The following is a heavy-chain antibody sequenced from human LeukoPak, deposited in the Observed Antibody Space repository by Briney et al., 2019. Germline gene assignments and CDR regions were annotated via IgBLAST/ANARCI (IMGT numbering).Heavy chain of an antibody. D-gene: IGHD2-15*01. Sequence: ASVKVSCKASGYTFTGYYMHWVRQAPGQGLEWMGWINPNSGGTNYEQKFQGRVTMTRDTSISTAYMELSRLRSDDTAVYYCATGPPGYCSGGSCYPPTFDYWGQGTLVTVSS. CDR2: INPNSGGT. CDR1: GYTFTGYY. V-gene: IGHV1-2*02. J-gene: IGHJ4*02. CDR3: ATGPPGYCSGGSCYPPTFDY.